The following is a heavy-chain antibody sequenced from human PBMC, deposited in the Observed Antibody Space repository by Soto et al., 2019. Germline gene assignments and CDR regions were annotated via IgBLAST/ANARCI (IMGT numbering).Heavy chain of an antibody. CDR1: EGPSSRKA. V-gene: IGHV1-69*01. D-gene: IGHD6-13*01. CDR3: ARAAIHGSSWYFWFDP. Sequence: QVQLVQSGSEVKMPGSPGKVSGKTSEGPSSRKAINWVRQAPGQGLEWMGGIIPMFGTTNYAQKFKGRVTISADESTSTAYMELSSLRSEDAAVYYCARAAIHGSSWYFWFDPWGQGTLVTVSS. J-gene: IGHJ5*02. CDR2: IIPMFGTT.